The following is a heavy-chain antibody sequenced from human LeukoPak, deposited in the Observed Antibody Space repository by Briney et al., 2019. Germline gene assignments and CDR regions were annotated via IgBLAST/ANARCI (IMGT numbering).Heavy chain of an antibody. J-gene: IGHJ4*02. D-gene: IGHD5-12*01. CDR3: ARHPIEWEWLRPRMYYYFDY. V-gene: IGHV4-39*01. CDR2: IYYSGST. CDR1: GGSISSSSYY. Sequence: SETLSLTCTVSGGSISSSSYYWGWIRQPPGKGLEWIGSIYYSGSTYYNPSLKSRVTISVDTSKNQFSLKLSSVTAADTAVYYCARHPIEWEWLRPRMYYYFDYWGEGTLVTVSS.